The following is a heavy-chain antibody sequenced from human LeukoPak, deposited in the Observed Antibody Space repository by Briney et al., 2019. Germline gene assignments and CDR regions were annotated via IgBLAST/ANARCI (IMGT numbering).Heavy chain of an antibody. Sequence: QTGGSLRLSCAASGFIFNNYAMHWVRQAPGKGLELVASISYDGNTEYYADSVKGRFTISRDNSQNTLYLQMNTLRTEDTAVHYCASSAGGISRGYFDYWGQGTLVTVSS. CDR1: GFIFNNYA. V-gene: IGHV3-30-3*02. CDR2: ISYDGNTE. D-gene: IGHD3-22*01. CDR3: ASSAGGISRGYFDY. J-gene: IGHJ4*02.